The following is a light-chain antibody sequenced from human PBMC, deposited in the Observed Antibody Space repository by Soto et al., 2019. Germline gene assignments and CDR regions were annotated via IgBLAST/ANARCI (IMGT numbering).Light chain of an antibody. CDR3: QHYNTYPWT. V-gene: IGKV1-39*01. CDR2: AAS. CDR1: QGISTY. Sequence: DIQMTQSPSSLSASVGDRVTITCRASQGISTYLNWYQQKPGKAPKLLIYAASSLQSGVPSRFSGSESETDFTLTISSLQPGDFATYYCQHYNTYPWTFGQGTKVDIK. J-gene: IGKJ1*01.